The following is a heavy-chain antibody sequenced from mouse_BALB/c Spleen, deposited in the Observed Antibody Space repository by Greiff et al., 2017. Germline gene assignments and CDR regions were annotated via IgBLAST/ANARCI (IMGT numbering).Heavy chain of an antibody. V-gene: IGHV1S56*01. CDR2: IYPGDGST. J-gene: IGHJ1*01. CDR3: ARRGSHWYFDV. CDR1: GYTFTSYY. Sequence: QVQLKESGPELVKPGASVKMSCKASGYTFTSYYIHWVKQRPGQGLEWIGWIYPGDGSTKYNEKFKGKTTLTADKSSSTAYMLLSSLTSEDSAIYFCARRGSHWYFDVWGAGTTVTVSS.